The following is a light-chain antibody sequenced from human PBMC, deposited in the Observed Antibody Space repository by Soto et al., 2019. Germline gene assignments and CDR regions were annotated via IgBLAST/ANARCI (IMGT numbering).Light chain of an antibody. CDR3: RSDIASSTSVA. Sequence: QSALTQPASVSGSPGQSITISCTGTSSDVGGYNFVSWYQHHPGKAPKLMIYDVSNRPSGVSNRFSGSKSGNTASLTISGLQAEDEADYYCRSDIASSTSVAFGGGTKLTVL. V-gene: IGLV2-14*03. CDR2: DVS. J-gene: IGLJ2*01. CDR1: SSDVGGYNF.